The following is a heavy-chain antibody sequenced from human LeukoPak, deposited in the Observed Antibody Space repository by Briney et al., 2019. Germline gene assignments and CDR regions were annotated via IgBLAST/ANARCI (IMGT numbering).Heavy chain of an antibody. CDR3: ATRRPYYFDY. CDR2: IVSRGDTT. V-gene: IGHV3-23*01. J-gene: IGHJ4*02. Sequence: GSLRLSCAASGFTFSSFAMRWVRQAPGKGLEWVSSIVSRGDTTYYADSVKGRFTISRDNSRNTLFLQMNSLRAEDTAVYYCATRRPYYFDYWGQGTLVTVSS. CDR1: GFTFSSFA.